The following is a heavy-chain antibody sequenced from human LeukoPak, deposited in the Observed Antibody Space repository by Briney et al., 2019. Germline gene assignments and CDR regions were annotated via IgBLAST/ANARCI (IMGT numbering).Heavy chain of an antibody. CDR1: GGSISSSSYY. CDR2: IYYSGST. Sequence: SETLSLTCTVSGGSISSSSYYWGWIRQPPGKGLEWIGSIYYSGSTYYNPSLKSRVTISVDTSKNQFSLKLSSVTAADTAVYYCARGEGYSYGVGYWYFDLWGRGTLVTVSS. CDR3: ARGEGYSYGVGYWYFDL. D-gene: IGHD5-18*01. J-gene: IGHJ2*01. V-gene: IGHV4-39*07.